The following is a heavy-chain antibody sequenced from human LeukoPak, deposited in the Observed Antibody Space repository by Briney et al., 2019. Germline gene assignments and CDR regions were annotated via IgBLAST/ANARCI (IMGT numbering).Heavy chain of an antibody. CDR1: GFTFSGSA. V-gene: IGHV3-73*01. CDR3: TRLGGSPPYFDY. J-gene: IGHJ4*02. D-gene: IGHD3-16*01. CDR2: IRRKGHDYAT. Sequence: TGGSLRLSCAASGFTFSGSAVHWVRQASGRGLEWVGHIRRKGHDYATTFAASVKGRFTISRDDSKNTAYLQMDSLKTDDTAMYFCTRLGGSPPYFDYWGQGTLVTVSS.